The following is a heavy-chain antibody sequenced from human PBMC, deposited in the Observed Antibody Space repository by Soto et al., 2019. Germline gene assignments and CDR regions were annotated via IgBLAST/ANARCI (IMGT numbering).Heavy chain of an antibody. D-gene: IGHD6-19*01. CDR2: IYYSGST. Sequence: SSETLSLTCTVSGGSISSGGYYWSWIRQHPGKGLEWIGYIYYSGSTYYNPSLKSRVTISVDTSKNQFSLKLSSVTAADTAVYYCARDKGGWGFRTADAFDIWGQGTMVTVSS. J-gene: IGHJ3*02. V-gene: IGHV4-31*03. CDR3: ARDKGGWGFRTADAFDI. CDR1: GGSISSGGYY.